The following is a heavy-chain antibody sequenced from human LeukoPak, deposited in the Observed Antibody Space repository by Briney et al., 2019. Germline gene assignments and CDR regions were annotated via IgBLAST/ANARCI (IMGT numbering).Heavy chain of an antibody. V-gene: IGHV1-8*03. Sequence: ASVKVSCKASGYTFTNYDINWVRQSTGQGLEWMGWMNPKSGDTGYAQKFQGRVTITRNTAISTAYMELSSLRSEDTAVYYCARDSLDYDTGWFDPWGQGTLVTVSS. CDR2: MNPKSGDT. D-gene: IGHD4/OR15-4a*01. J-gene: IGHJ5*02. CDR1: GYTFTNYD. CDR3: ARDSLDYDTGWFDP.